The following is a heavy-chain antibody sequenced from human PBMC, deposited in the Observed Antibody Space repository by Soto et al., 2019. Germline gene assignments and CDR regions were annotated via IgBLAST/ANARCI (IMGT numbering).Heavy chain of an antibody. J-gene: IGHJ5*02. Sequence: GASVKVSCTASGDASSNNDLSWVRQGTGQGLEWMGWMNPNSGNGVYAQRFQGRVTMTRDTSTSTAYMELSSLTSDDTAIYYCERMATSGTLNWFDPWGQGTLVPVSS. CDR3: ERMATSGTLNWFDP. V-gene: IGHV1-8*01. CDR1: GDASSNND. CDR2: MNPNSGNG.